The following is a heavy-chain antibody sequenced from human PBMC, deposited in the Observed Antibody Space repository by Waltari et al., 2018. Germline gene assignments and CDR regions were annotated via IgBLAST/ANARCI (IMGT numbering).Heavy chain of an antibody. CDR2: IMTDGSEE. Sequence: EVQLVESGGGLVQPGGSLRLPCAASGFTLRSYWMSWVRQAPGKGLEWVANIMTDGSEEYYVDSVRGRFTISRDNAKNSLFLQMNSLRPEDTAVYYCARDQWFAFDIWGQGTMVTVSS. D-gene: IGHD3-22*01. CDR1: GFTLRSYW. CDR3: ARDQWFAFDI. V-gene: IGHV3-7*01. J-gene: IGHJ3*02.